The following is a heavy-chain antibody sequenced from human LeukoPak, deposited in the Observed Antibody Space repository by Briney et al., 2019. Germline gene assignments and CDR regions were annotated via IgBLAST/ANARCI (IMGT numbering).Heavy chain of an antibody. CDR2: ISSSSSYT. D-gene: IGHD2-2*01. Sequence: GGSLRLSCAASGFTFSSCSLNWVRQAPGKGLEWVSSISSSSSYTYYADSVKARFTISRDNAKNSLFLQMNSLRAEDTAVYYCATDLEVPAAKYFDYWGQGTLVTVSS. V-gene: IGHV3-21*01. CDR3: ATDLEVPAAKYFDY. CDR1: GFTFSSCS. J-gene: IGHJ4*02.